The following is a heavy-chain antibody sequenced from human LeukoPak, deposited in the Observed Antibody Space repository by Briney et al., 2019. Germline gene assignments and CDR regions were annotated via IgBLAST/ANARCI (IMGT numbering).Heavy chain of an antibody. D-gene: IGHD4-17*01. Sequence: ASVKVSCKVSGYTFTDYYMHWVQQAPGKGLEWVGLVDPEDGETIYAEKFQGRVTITADTSTDTAYMELSSLRSEDTAVYYCATLSRVYGDYPFDYWGQGTLVTVSS. V-gene: IGHV1-69-2*01. CDR1: GYTFTDYY. CDR3: ATLSRVYGDYPFDY. J-gene: IGHJ4*02. CDR2: VDPEDGET.